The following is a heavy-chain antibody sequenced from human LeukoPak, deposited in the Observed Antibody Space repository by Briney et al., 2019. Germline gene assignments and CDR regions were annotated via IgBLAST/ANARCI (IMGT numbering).Heavy chain of an antibody. V-gene: IGHV4-59*08. Sequence: SETLSLTCTVSGGSISSYYWSWIRQPPGKGLEWIGYIYYSGSTNYNPSLKSRVTISVDTSKNQFSLKLSSVTAADTAVYYCARHNDYYVVGGMDVWGQGTTITVSS. D-gene: IGHD3-10*02. CDR2: IYYSGST. CDR1: GGSISSYY. CDR3: ARHNDYYVVGGMDV. J-gene: IGHJ6*02.